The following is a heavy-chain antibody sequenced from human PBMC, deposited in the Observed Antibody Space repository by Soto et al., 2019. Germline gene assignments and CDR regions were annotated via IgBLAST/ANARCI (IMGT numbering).Heavy chain of an antibody. CDR1: GYIFASYG. Sequence: GASVKVSCKASGYIFASYGISWVRQAPGQGLEWMGWISAYSGNTNYAQNFQGRVTMTKDTSTSTAYMELRSLRSDDTAVFYCARDIFYYESSGYLFDYWGQGTPVTVSS. D-gene: IGHD3-22*01. CDR3: ARDIFYYESSGYLFDY. V-gene: IGHV1-18*01. J-gene: IGHJ4*02. CDR2: ISAYSGNT.